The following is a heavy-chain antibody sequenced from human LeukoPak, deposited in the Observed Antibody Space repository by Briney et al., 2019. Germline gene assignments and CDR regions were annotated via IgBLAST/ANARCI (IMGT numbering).Heavy chain of an antibody. CDR2: INPNSGGT. V-gene: IGHV1-2*02. J-gene: IGHJ4*02. Sequence: ASVKVSCKASGYTFTGYYMRWVRQAPGQGLEWMGWINPNSGGTNYAQKFQGSVTMTRDPSISTAYLALSRLRAHDAAVYYCARVERPGIAVAVDFDYWGQGTLVTVSS. D-gene: IGHD6-19*01. CDR3: ARVERPGIAVAVDFDY. CDR1: GYTFTGYY.